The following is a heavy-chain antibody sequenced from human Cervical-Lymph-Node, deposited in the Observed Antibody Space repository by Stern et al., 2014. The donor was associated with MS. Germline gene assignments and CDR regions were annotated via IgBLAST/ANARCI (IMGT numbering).Heavy chain of an antibody. Sequence: VQLGVHGGDVLPPGRSLRLSSEDSGFRVCSYGIHWVRQAAGKGLECRVVISYDGSNTHYGVSVKGRFTISRDNSKNMLFLHMNSLSAEDTAVYYCVTGRGYMSGQPDFDYWGQGALVTVTS. CDR1: GFRVCSYG. V-gene: IGHV3-30*03. J-gene: IGHJ4*02. CDR3: VTGRGYMSGQPDFDY. D-gene: IGHD5-18*01. CDR2: ISYDGSNT.